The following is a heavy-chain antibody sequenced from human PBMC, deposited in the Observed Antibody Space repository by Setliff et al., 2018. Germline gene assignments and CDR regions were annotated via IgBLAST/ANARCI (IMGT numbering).Heavy chain of an antibody. Sequence: SETLSLTCAIYGQSFSDYYWSWVRQPPGKGLERIGEIYHSGSTNYNPSLKSRVTISVDTSKNQFSLKLSSVTAEDTAVYYCARLYQEPLGLSTYYYYYGMDVWGQGTTVTVSS. CDR1: GQSFSDYY. J-gene: IGHJ6*02. CDR3: ARLYQEPLGLSTYYYYYGMDV. D-gene: IGHD3-16*02. CDR2: IYHSGST. V-gene: IGHV4-34*01.